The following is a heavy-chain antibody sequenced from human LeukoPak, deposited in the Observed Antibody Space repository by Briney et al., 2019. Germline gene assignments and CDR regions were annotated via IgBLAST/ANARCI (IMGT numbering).Heavy chain of an antibody. CDR1: GGSLSSRSYY. Sequence: SETLSLTCTVSGGSLSSRSYYWGWLRQPPGKGLEWIGSIYYSGSTYYNPSLQSRVTLSVDTSKNQFSLKLSSVTAADTAVYYCARDYYDSSGYYYGFDWGQGTLVTVSS. J-gene: IGHJ4*02. D-gene: IGHD3-22*01. CDR2: IYYSGST. CDR3: ARDYYDSSGYYYGFD. V-gene: IGHV4-39*02.